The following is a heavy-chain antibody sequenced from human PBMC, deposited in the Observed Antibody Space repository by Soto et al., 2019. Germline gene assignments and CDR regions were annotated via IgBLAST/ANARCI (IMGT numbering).Heavy chain of an antibody. V-gene: IGHV3-30-3*01. Sequence: PGGSLRLSCAASGFTFSSYAMHWVRQAPGKGLEWVAVISYDGSNKYYADSVKGRFTISRDNSKNTLYLQMNSLRAEDTAVYYCASEGYSYGYGYYYYGMDVWGQGTTVTVSS. J-gene: IGHJ6*02. CDR2: ISYDGSNK. CDR1: GFTFSSYA. CDR3: ASEGYSYGYGYYYYGMDV. D-gene: IGHD5-18*01.